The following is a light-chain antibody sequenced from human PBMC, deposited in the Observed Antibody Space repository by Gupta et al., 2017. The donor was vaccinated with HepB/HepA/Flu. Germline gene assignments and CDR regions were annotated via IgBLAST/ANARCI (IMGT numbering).Light chain of an antibody. J-gene: IGKJ1*01. CDR2: AAS. CDR3: QQSDSTLWT. CDR1: QRISSY. V-gene: IGKV1-39*01. Sequence: DIQMTQSPSSLSASVGDRVTITCRASQRISSYLNWYQQKPGKAPKLLIYAASSLQSGVPSRFSGSGSGTDFTLTISSLQPEDFATYYCQQSDSTLWTFGQGTKVEIK.